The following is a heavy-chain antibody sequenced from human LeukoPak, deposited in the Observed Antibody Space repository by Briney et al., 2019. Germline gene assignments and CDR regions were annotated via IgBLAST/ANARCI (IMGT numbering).Heavy chain of an antibody. CDR1: GFTFSSYG. CDR3: AKSPEYY. CDR2: ISYDGSNE. J-gene: IGHJ4*02. V-gene: IGHV3-30*18. Sequence: PGGSLRLSCEASGFTFSSYGMHWVRQAPGKGLEWVAVISYDGSNEYYADSVKGRFTISRDNSKNTLYLQMNSLRAEDTAVYYCAKSPEYYWGQGTLVTVSS.